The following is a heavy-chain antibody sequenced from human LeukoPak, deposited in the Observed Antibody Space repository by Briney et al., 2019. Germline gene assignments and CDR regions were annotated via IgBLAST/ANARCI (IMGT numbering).Heavy chain of an antibody. J-gene: IGHJ4*02. V-gene: IGHV3-23*01. CDR2: ISSTGGAT. Sequence: GGSLRLSCAASGFTFSSYAMSWVRQAPGKGLEWVSAISSTGGATYYADSVKGRFAISRDNSRNTVDLQMNNLRADDTAVYYCAKESPYTSPRNYYFDYWGQGALVTVSS. D-gene: IGHD4-11*01. CDR3: AKESPYTSPRNYYFDY. CDR1: GFTFSSYA.